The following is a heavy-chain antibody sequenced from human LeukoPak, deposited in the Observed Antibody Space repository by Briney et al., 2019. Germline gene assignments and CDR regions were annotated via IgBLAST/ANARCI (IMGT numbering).Heavy chain of an antibody. V-gene: IGHV3-7*01. CDR2: IKQDGSEK. CDR1: GFTFSRYW. Sequence: GGSLRLSCAASGFTFSRYWMSWVRQAPGKGLEWVANIKQDGSEKYYVDSVKGRFTISRDNGKDSLYLQMNNLRAEDTAVYYCARARNGPHYFDNYGQGTLVTGSS. J-gene: IGHJ4*02. CDR3: ARARNGPHYFDN. D-gene: IGHD1-14*01.